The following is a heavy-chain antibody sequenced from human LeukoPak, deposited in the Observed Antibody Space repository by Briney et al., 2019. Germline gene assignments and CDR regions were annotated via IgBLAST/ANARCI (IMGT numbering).Heavy chain of an antibody. CDR3: ARVARGNYDYVWGSYRADAFDI. J-gene: IGHJ3*02. V-gene: IGHV4-31*03. Sequence: SQTLSLTCTVSGGSISSGGYYWSWIRQHPGKGLEWIGYIYYSGSTYYNPSLKSRVTISVDTSKNLFSLKLSSVTAADTAVYYCARVARGNYDYVWGSYRADAFDIWGQGTMVTVSS. D-gene: IGHD3-16*02. CDR1: GGSISSGGYY. CDR2: IYYSGST.